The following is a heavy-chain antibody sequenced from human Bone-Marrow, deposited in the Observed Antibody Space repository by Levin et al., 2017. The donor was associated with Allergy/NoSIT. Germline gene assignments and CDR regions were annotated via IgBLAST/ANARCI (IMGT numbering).Heavy chain of an antibody. Sequence: GASVKVSCKTSGFTFIGYHINWVRQAPGQGLEWLGRINPQSGGPEYGQKFQGRVAMTSDRYKTTVYLELTSLTSHDAAVYYCARGLIPHRLSGRDVAFHHWGQGTVVTVS. J-gene: IGHJ3*01. CDR3: ARGLIPHRLSGRDVAFHH. CDR2: INPQSGGP. V-gene: IGHV1-2*06. CDR1: GFTFIGYH. D-gene: IGHD3-16*01.